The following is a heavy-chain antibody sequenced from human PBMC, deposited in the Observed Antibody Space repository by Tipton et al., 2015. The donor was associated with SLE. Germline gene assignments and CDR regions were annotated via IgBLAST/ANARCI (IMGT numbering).Heavy chain of an antibody. D-gene: IGHD2/OR15-2a*01. CDR2: IYTSGST. V-gene: IGHV4-61*02. CDR1: GGSISSGSYY. CDR3: AKEGILPPDYYHHYMDV. Sequence: LRLSCTVSGGSISSGSYYWSWIRQPAGKGLEWIGRIYTSGSTNYNPSLKSRVTISVDTSKNQFSLKLSSVTAADTAVYYCAKEGILPPDYYHHYMDVWGKGTTVTVSS. J-gene: IGHJ6*03.